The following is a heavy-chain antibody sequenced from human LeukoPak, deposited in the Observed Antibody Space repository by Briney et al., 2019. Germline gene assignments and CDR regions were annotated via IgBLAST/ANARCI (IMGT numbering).Heavy chain of an antibody. CDR3: ARGREYGSGSLHYYYMDV. D-gene: IGHD3-10*01. CDR2: ISSSSSTI. Sequence: GGSLRLSCAASGFTFSSYSMNWVRQAPGKGLEWVSYISSSSSTIYHADSVKGRLTISRDNAKNSLYLQMNSLRAEDTAVYFCARGREYGSGSLHYYYMDVWGKGTTVTVSS. CDR1: GFTFSSYS. V-gene: IGHV3-48*04. J-gene: IGHJ6*03.